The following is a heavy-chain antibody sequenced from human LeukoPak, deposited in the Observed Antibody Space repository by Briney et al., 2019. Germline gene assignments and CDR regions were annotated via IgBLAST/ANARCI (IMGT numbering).Heavy chain of an antibody. CDR2: LAHDASRQ. CDR3: ANFKGKDGIKDHFDY. Sequence: GRSLSLSCAASGFTFSGYAMHWVRQAPGKGLEWVAFLAHDASRQSYADSVKGRFTISRDNSKNTVSLQMSSLRVEDTAVYYCANFKGKDGIKDHFDYWGQGTLVTVSS. V-gene: IGHV3-30-3*01. CDR1: GFTFSGYA. J-gene: IGHJ4*02. D-gene: IGHD5-24*01.